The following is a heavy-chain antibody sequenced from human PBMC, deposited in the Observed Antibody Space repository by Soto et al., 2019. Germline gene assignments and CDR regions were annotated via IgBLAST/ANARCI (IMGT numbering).Heavy chain of an antibody. CDR2: ISAYNGNT. CDR1: GYTFTRDG. Sequence: VASVKVSCKASGYTFTRDGISWVRQAPGQGLEWMGWISAYNGNTNYAQKLQGRVTMTTDTSTSTAYMELRSLRSDDTAVYYCARKYYDFLSGYFVEGYYYYGMDVWGQGTTVTVS. D-gene: IGHD3-3*01. J-gene: IGHJ6*02. CDR3: ARKYYDFLSGYFVEGYYYYGMDV. V-gene: IGHV1-18*01.